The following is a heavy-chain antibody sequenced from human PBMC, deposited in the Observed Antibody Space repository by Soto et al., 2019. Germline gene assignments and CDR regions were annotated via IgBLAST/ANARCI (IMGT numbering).Heavy chain of an antibody. CDR3: AKGSMIVVAYYFDY. CDR2: ISGSGGST. J-gene: IGHJ4*02. Sequence: PGGSLRLSCAASGFTFSSYGMHWVRQAPGKGLEWVSAISGSGGSTYYADSVKGRFTISRDNSKNTLYLQMNSLRAEDTAVYYCAKGSMIVVAYYFDYWGQGTLVTVPS. D-gene: IGHD3-22*01. V-gene: IGHV3-23*01. CDR1: GFTFSSYG.